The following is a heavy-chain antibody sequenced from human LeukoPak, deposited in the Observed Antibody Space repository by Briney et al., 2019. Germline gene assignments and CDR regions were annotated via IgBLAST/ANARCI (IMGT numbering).Heavy chain of an antibody. CDR1: GFTFSDYE. CDR2: ISTSGSII. CDR3: ARDATTEPGTVYMDV. V-gene: IGHV3-48*03. D-gene: IGHD6-13*01. J-gene: IGHJ6*03. Sequence: GGSLRLSCAASGFTFSDYEMNWVRQAPGKGLEWILHISTSGSIIHYADSVKGRFTISRDNAKNSLYLQMNSLRAEDTAPYFCARDATTEPGTVYMDVWGKGTTVTISS.